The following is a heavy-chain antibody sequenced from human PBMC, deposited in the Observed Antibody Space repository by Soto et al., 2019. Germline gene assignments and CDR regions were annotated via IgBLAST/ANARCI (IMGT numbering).Heavy chain of an antibody. V-gene: IGHV3-48*02. CDR1: GFTFSSYS. CDR2: ISSSSSTI. J-gene: IGHJ4*02. D-gene: IGHD1-26*01. CDR3: ARVVGATWWSYFDY. Sequence: GGSLRLSXAASGFTFSSYSMNWVRQAPGKGLEWVSYISSSSSTIYYADSVKGRFTISRDNAKNSLYLQMNSLRDEDTAVYYCARVVGATWWSYFDYWGQGTLVTVSS.